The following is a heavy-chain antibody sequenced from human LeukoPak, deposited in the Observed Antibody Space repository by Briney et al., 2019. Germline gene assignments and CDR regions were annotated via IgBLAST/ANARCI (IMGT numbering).Heavy chain of an antibody. D-gene: IGHD3-3*01. CDR3: ARGVLKTIFGVVQGAFDI. CDR2: IIPIFGTA. J-gene: IGHJ3*02. V-gene: IGHV1-69*05. Sequence: SVKVSCKASGGTFSSYAISWVRQAPGQGLEWMEGIIPIFGTANYAQKFQGRVIMTRDTSTSTVYMELSSLRSEDTAVYYCARGVLKTIFGVVQGAFDIWGQGTMVTVSS. CDR1: GGTFSSYA.